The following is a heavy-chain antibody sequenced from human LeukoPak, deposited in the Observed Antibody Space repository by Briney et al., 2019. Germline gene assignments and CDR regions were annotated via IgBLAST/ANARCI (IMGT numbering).Heavy chain of an antibody. CDR1: GFIFSSYG. D-gene: IGHD5-24*01. Sequence: PGRSLRLSCAASGFIFSSYGMYWVRQAPGKGLEWVALIWFDGSNKYYADSVKGRFTISRDNSKNTLYLQMNSLRAEDTAVYYCARDGVQMATIEAGMDVWGQGTTVIVSS. V-gene: IGHV3-33*07. CDR2: IWFDGSNK. J-gene: IGHJ6*02. CDR3: ARDGVQMATIEAGMDV.